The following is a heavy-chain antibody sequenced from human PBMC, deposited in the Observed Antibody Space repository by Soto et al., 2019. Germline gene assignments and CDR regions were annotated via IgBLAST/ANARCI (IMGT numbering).Heavy chain of an antibody. CDR1: GYTFTSYG. Sequence: GASVKVSCKASGYTFTSYGISWVRQAPGQGLEWMGWISAYNGNTNYAQKLQGRVTMTTDTSTSTAYMELRSLRSDDTAVYYCARAKMYYYDSSGYAFDIWGQGTMVTVSS. D-gene: IGHD3-22*01. CDR3: ARAKMYYYDSSGYAFDI. CDR2: ISAYNGNT. J-gene: IGHJ3*02. V-gene: IGHV1-18*01.